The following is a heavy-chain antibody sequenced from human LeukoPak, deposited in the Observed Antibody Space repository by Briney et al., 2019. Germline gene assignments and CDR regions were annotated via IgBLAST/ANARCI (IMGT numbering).Heavy chain of an antibody. J-gene: IGHJ4*02. V-gene: IGHV1-18*01. Sequence: ASVKVSCKTSGYTFSTYTLSWVRQAPGQGLEWMGWISAYNGNTNYAQKMQDRPTMTTDTSTSTAYMELRSLRSDDTAVYYCARDWDCSGGSCHPHYFDYWGQGTLVTVSS. D-gene: IGHD2-15*01. CDR2: ISAYNGNT. CDR1: GYTFSTYT. CDR3: ARDWDCSGGSCHPHYFDY.